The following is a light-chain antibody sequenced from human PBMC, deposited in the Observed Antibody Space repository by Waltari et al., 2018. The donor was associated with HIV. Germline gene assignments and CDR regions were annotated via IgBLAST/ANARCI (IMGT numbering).Light chain of an antibody. CDR1: QSVSSN. V-gene: IGKV3D-15*01. CDR3: QQYNKWPLT. J-gene: IGKJ4*01. CDR2: GAS. Sequence: EIVMMQSPAPLSVSPGEGPTPSCRASQSVSSNLAWYQQKPGQAPRLLIYGASTRATGIPARFSGSGSGTEFTLTISSLQSEDFAVYYCQQYNKWPLTFGGGTKVEIK.